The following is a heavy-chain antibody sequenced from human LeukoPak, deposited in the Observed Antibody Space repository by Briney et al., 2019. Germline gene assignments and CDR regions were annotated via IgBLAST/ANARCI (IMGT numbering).Heavy chain of an antibody. D-gene: IGHD5-18*01. Sequence: GASVKVSCKVSGYTITELSMHWVRQAPGKGLEWMGGFDPEDGETIYAQKFQGRVTMTEDTSTDTAYMELSSLRSEDTAVYYCATDMEDTAMAPFDYWGQGTRVTVSS. V-gene: IGHV1-24*01. J-gene: IGHJ4*02. CDR2: FDPEDGET. CDR3: ATDMEDTAMAPFDY. CDR1: GYTITELS.